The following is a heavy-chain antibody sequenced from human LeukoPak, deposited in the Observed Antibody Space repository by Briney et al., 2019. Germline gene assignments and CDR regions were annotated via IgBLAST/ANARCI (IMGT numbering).Heavy chain of an antibody. J-gene: IGHJ4*02. CDR3: AKVTYYYDSSGYHPYFDY. CDR2: ISSIDGST. Sequence: GGSLRLSCAASGFTFSSYGMSWVRQAPGKGLEWVSGISSIDGSTYYADSVKGRFTISRDNSKNTLYLQMNSLRAEDTAVYYCAKVTYYYDSSGYHPYFDYWGQGTLVTVSS. CDR1: GFTFSSYG. V-gene: IGHV3-23*01. D-gene: IGHD3-22*01.